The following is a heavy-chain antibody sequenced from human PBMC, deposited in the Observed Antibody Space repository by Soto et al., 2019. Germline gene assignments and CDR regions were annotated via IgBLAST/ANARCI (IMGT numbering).Heavy chain of an antibody. Sequence: SEALSLTCAVSGFSFTRNNGWTWVRPPPGQGLEWIGEIYRTGSTNYNPSLKSRVTISLDKSENQFSLKVTSLTAADTAVYYCASRDPGTSVDYWGQGTLVTVPA. V-gene: IGHV4-4*02. J-gene: IGHJ4*02. CDR2: IYRTGST. D-gene: IGHD1-7*01. CDR3: ASRDPGTSVDY. CDR1: GFSFTRNNG.